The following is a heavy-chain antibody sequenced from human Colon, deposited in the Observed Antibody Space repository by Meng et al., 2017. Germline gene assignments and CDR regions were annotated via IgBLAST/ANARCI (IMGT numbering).Heavy chain of an antibody. V-gene: IGHV1-18*01. CDR2: ISAYNGNT. J-gene: IGHJ3*02. CDR3: ARAIGYYDSSAVWRDDAFDI. CDR1: GYTFTSYG. D-gene: IGHD3-22*01. Sequence: ASVKVSCKASGYTFTSYGISWVRQAPGQGLEWMGWISAYNGNTNYAQKLQGRVTMTTDTSTSTAYTELRSLRSYDTAVYYCARAIGYYDSSAVWRDDAFDIWGQGTMVTVSS.